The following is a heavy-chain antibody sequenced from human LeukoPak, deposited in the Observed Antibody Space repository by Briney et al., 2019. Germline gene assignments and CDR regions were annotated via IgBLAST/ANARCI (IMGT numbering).Heavy chain of an antibody. V-gene: IGHV1-24*01. Sequence: ASVKVSCKVSGYTLTELSMHWVRQAPGKGLEWMGGFDPEDGETIYAQTFQGRVTMTEDTSTDTAYMELSSLRSEDTAVYYCATVTYYYDSSGFAFDIWGQGTMVTVSS. CDR1: GYTLTELS. CDR3: ATVTYYYDSSGFAFDI. D-gene: IGHD3-22*01. CDR2: FDPEDGET. J-gene: IGHJ3*02.